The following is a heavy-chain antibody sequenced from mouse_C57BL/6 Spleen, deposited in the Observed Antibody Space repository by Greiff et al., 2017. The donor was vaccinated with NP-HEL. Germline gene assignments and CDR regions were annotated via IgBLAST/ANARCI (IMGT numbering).Heavy chain of an antibody. V-gene: IGHV5-4*01. J-gene: IGHJ2*01. D-gene: IGHD1-1*01. CDR2: ISDGGSYT. CDR1: GFTFSSYA. CDR3: ARITTVVAFDY. Sequence: DVQLVESGGGLVKPGGSLKLSCAASGFTFSSYAMSWVRQTPEKRLEWVATISDGGSYTYYPDNVKGRFTISRDNAKNNLYLQMSHLKSEDTAMYYCARITTVVAFDYWGQGTTLTVSS.